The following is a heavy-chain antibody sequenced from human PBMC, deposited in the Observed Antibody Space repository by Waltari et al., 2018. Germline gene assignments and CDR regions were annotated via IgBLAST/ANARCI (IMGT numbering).Heavy chain of an antibody. CDR2: IYHSGST. CDR1: GYSLSSGYY. D-gene: IGHD6-13*01. V-gene: IGHV4-38-2*02. CDR3: ARGYSSSSIFDP. J-gene: IGHJ5*02. Sequence: QVQLQESGPGLVQPSETPSLTCTVSGYSLSSGYYGGWIRQPPGKGLEWIGSIYHSGSTYYNPSLKSRVTISVDTSKNQFSLKLSSVTAADTAVYYCARGYSSSSIFDPWGQGTLVTVSS.